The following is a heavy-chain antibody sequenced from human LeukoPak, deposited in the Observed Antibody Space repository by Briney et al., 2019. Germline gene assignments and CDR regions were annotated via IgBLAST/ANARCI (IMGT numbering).Heavy chain of an antibody. J-gene: IGHJ5*02. CDR1: GFTLHDCA. V-gene: IGHV3-43*02. CDR3: ARRRPGYSYGYLYP. Sequence: AGGSLRLSCVASGFTLHDCATHWVRQAPGKGLEWVSLISGDGGTAHYADSAKGRFTVSRDNSNSSLYLQITGLRTDDTAFYYCARRRPGYSYGYLYPWGQGALVIVSS. D-gene: IGHD5-18*01. CDR2: ISGDGGTA.